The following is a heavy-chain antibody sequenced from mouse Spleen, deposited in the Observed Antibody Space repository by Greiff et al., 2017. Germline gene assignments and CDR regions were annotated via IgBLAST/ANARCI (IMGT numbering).Heavy chain of an antibody. CDR2: IDPSDSET. D-gene: IGHD1-1*01. CDR3: ARDIYYYGFAY. J-gene: IGHJ3*01. Sequence: VQLQQPGAELVRPGSSVKLSCKASGYTFTSYWMHWVKQRPIQGLEWIGNIDPSDSETHYNQKFKDKATLTVDKSSSTAYMQLSSLTSEDSAVYYCARDIYYYGFAYWGQGTLVTVSA. V-gene: IGHV1-52*01. CDR1: GYTFTSYW.